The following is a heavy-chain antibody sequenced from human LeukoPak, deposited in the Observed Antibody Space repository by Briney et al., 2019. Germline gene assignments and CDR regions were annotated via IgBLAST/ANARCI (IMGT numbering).Heavy chain of an antibody. CDR1: GGSISSDDYY. CDR3: ARVSGRCSHGSCYEFDY. D-gene: IGHD2-15*01. CDR2: IYYSGNT. V-gene: IGHV4-30-4*01. J-gene: IGHJ4*02. Sequence: SETLSLTCTVSGGSISSDDYYWSWIRQPPGKGLEWTGYIYYSGNTYYKSSLKSRVTISIDTSQTQFSLKLSSVTAADTAVYYCARVSGRCSHGSCYEFDYWGQGTLVTVSS.